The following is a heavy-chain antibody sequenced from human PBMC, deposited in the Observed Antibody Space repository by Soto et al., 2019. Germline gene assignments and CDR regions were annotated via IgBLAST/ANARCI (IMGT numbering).Heavy chain of an antibody. Sequence: SVKVSCKASGGTFSSHAISWVRQAPGQGLEWMGGIIPFFKATNYAQKFQGRVTITADDSTSTAYMDLYSLRSEDTAVYYCARDVPLNYYDGTYSYYAMDVWGQGTTVTVYS. J-gene: IGHJ6*02. CDR1: GGTFSSHA. D-gene: IGHD3-16*01. CDR2: IIPFFKAT. V-gene: IGHV1-69*13. CDR3: ARDVPLNYYDGTYSYYAMDV.